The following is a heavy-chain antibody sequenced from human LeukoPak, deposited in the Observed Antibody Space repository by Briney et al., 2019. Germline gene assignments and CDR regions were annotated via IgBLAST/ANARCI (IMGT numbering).Heavy chain of an antibody. CDR3: ARGLRDGMDV. CDR2: INHSGST. CDR1: GGSFSGYY. Sequence: SETLSLICAVYGGSFSGYYWSWIRQPPGKGLEWIGEINHSGSTNYNPSLKSRVTISVDTSKNQFSLKLSSVTAADTAVYYCARGLRDGMDVWGQGTTVTVSS. J-gene: IGHJ6*02. V-gene: IGHV4-34*01.